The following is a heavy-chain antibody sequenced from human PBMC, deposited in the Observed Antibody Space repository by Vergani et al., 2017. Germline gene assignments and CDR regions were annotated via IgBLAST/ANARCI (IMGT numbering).Heavy chain of an antibody. V-gene: IGHV4-61*01. D-gene: IGHD4-23*01. J-gene: IGHJ6*03. CDR1: GGSVSSGSYY. CDR3: ARVGSTTTVVTPGGNYYYYFHMDV. Sequence: QVQLQESGPGLVKPSETLSLTCTVSGGSVSSGSYYWSWIRQPPGKGLEWIGYIHYSGSTNYNPSLKSRVTISVDTSKNQFSLKLSAVTAADTAVYYCARVGSTTTVVTPGGNYYYYFHMDVWGKGTTVTVSS. CDR2: IHYSGST.